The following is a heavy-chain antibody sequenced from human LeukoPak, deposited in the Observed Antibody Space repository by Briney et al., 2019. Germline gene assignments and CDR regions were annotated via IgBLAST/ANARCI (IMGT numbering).Heavy chain of an antibody. V-gene: IGHV3-48*02. CDR3: ARADRDGNKRFLD. Sequence: AGGSLRLSCAASGFTFSNSVIWARPAPGKGLEWVSYVSSSGTTTYYADSVKGRFTISRDNGKDLVSLQMNSLRDEDTAVYYCARADRDGNKRFLDWGQGTLVTVSS. CDR2: VSSSGTTT. D-gene: IGHD5-24*01. CDR1: GFTFSNS. J-gene: IGHJ4*02.